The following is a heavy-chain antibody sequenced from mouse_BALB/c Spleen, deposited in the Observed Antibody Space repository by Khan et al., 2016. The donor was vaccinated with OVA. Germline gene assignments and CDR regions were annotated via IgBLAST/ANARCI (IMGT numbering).Heavy chain of an antibody. D-gene: IGHD4-1*01. CDR1: GFNIKDTY. Sequence: VQLQQPGAELVKPGASVKLSCTASGFNIKDTYMHWVKQRPEQGLEWIGRIDPANGNTKYDPKFQGKATITADTSSNTAYLQLSSRTSEDTAVDYGARRLGRRVYFDYWGQGTTLTVSS. CDR2: IDPANGNT. V-gene: IGHV14-3*02. J-gene: IGHJ2*01. CDR3: ARRLGRRVYFDY.